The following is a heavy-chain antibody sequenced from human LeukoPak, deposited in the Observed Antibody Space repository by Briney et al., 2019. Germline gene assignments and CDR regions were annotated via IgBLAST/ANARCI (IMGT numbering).Heavy chain of an antibody. CDR2: ITASGDNT. V-gene: IGHV3-23*01. D-gene: IGHD5-18*01. CDR3: AKGNGYSYGRYYFDY. J-gene: IGHJ4*02. CDR1: GFTFSSYA. Sequence: PGGSLRLSCAASGFTFSSYAMGWVRQAPGKGLEWVSAITASGDNTYYADSVNGRLTISRDNSKNTLYLQMNSLRAEDTAVYYCAKGNGYSYGRYYFDYWGQGTLVTVSS.